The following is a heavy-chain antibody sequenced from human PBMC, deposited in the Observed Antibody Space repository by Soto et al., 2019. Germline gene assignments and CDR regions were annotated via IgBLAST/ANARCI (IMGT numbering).Heavy chain of an antibody. J-gene: IGHJ4*02. CDR3: SREPFGSGSS. V-gene: IGHV3-74*01. D-gene: IGHD3-10*01. Sequence: EVQLVESGGGLVQPGGSLRLSCEASGFTFSSYWMHWVRQAPGKGLVWVSRIKTDGSSTSYADSVKGRFTISRDNAKNTLYLEMNSLRAEDTAVYYCSREPFGSGSSWGQGTLVTVSS. CDR2: IKTDGSST. CDR1: GFTFSSYW.